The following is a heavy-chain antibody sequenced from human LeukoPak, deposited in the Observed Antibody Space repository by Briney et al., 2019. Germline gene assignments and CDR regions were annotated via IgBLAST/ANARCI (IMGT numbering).Heavy chain of an antibody. Sequence: GRSLRLSCAASGFTFSSYAMHWVRQAPGKGLEWVAVISYDGSNKYYADSVKGRFTISRDNSKNTLYLQMNSPRAEDTAVYYCARVESGRFDPWGQGTLVTVSS. CDR3: ARVESGRFDP. V-gene: IGHV3-30-3*01. D-gene: IGHD3-3*01. J-gene: IGHJ5*02. CDR1: GFTFSSYA. CDR2: ISYDGSNK.